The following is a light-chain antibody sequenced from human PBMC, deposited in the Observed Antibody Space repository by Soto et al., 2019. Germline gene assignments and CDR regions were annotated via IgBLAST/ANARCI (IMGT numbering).Light chain of an antibody. CDR1: QSVSSSY. CDR3: QQYGSSPWA. CDR2: GAS. J-gene: IGKJ1*01. V-gene: IGKV3-20*01. Sequence: IVLTHSPGTLSLYPGERATLSFRASQSVSSSYLAWYQQKPGQAPRLLIYGASSRATGIPDRFSGSGSGTDFTLPISRLEPEDFAVYYCQQYGSSPWAFGQGTKAAI.